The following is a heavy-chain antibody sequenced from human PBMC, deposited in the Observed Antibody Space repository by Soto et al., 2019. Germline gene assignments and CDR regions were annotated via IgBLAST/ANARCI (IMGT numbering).Heavy chain of an antibody. CDR3: ARVGSTIFHFDY. D-gene: IGHD3-3*01. J-gene: IGHJ4*02. Sequence: QVQLVQSGGEVRKTVASVKVSCKASGYTFTGYYMHWVRKAPGQGLEWMGWINPNRGGTNYAQKFQGWVTMTRDTSISTAYMELSRLRSDDTAVYYCARVGSTIFHFDYWGQGTLVTVSS. V-gene: IGHV1-2*04. CDR2: INPNRGGT. CDR1: GYTFTGYY.